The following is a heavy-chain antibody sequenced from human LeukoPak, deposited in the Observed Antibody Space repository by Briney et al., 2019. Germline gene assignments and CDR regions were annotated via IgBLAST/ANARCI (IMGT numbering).Heavy chain of an antibody. J-gene: IGHJ3*02. V-gene: IGHV4-4*02. D-gene: IGHD3-10*01. CDR2: IYHSGST. CDR3: ARGFYGSGSYSSPGFHAFDI. CDR1: GVSISSNNW. Sequence: PSETLSLTCAVSGVSISSNNWWSWVRQPPGKGLEWIGEIYHSGSTDYNPSLESRVTISVDKSKNQFSLKLSSVTAADTAVYYCARGFYGSGSYSSPGFHAFDIWGQGTMVIVSS.